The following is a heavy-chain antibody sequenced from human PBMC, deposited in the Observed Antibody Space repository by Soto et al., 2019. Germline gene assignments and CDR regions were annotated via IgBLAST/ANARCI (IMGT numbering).Heavy chain of an antibody. CDR1: GYTFTSYG. V-gene: IGHV1-18*04. CDR2: ISAYNGNT. J-gene: IGHJ4*02. Sequence: ASVKVSCKASGYTFTSYGISWVRQAPGQGLEWMGWISAYNGNTNYAQKLQGRVTMTTDTSTSTAYMELRSLRSDDTAVYYCARDPEDIVVVPAAHYFDYWGQGTLVTASS. CDR3: ARDPEDIVVVPAAHYFDY. D-gene: IGHD2-2*01.